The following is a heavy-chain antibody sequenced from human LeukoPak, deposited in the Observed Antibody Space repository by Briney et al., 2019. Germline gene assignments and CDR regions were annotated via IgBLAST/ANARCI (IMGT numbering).Heavy chain of an antibody. Sequence: SETLSLTCAVYGGSFSGYYWSWLRQPPGKGLEWIGEINHSGSTNYNPSLKSRVTISVDTSKNQFSLKLSSVTAADTAVYYCARHRWFGDRRGRFDPWGQGTLVTVSS. J-gene: IGHJ5*02. CDR1: GGSFSGYY. CDR3: ARHRWFGDRRGRFDP. D-gene: IGHD3-10*01. CDR2: INHSGST. V-gene: IGHV4-34*01.